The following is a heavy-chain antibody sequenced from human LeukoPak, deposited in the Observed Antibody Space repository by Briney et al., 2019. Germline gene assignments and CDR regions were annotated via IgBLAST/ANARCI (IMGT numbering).Heavy chain of an antibody. CDR3: ARGHYDFWNGYYGPFDY. V-gene: IGHV4-34*01. D-gene: IGHD3-3*01. J-gene: IGHJ4*02. Sequence: PSETLSLTCAVYGGSFSGYYWSWIRQPPGKGLEWIGEINHSGSTNYNPSLKSRVTISVDTSKNQFSLKLSSVTAADTAVYYCARGHYDFWNGYYGPFDYWGQGTLVTVSS. CDR2: INHSGST. CDR1: GGSFSGYY.